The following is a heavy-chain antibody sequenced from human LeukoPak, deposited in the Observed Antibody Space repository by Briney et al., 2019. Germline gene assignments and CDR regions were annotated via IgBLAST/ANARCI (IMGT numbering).Heavy chain of an antibody. D-gene: IGHD3-9*01. Sequence: PSETLSLTCTVSGGSISSYYWSWIRQPPGKGLEWIGYIYYSGSTNYNPSLKSRVTISVDTSKNQFSLKLSSVTAADTAVYYCARVSSYYDILTGYGGRWFDPWGQGTLVTVSS. CDR1: GGSISSYY. CDR2: IYYSGST. J-gene: IGHJ5*02. CDR3: ARVSSYYDILTGYGGRWFDP. V-gene: IGHV4-59*01.